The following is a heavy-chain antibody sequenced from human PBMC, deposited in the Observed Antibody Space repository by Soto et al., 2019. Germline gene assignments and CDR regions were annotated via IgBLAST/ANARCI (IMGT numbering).Heavy chain of an antibody. J-gene: IGHJ6*02. CDR2: FYHSGNS. Sequence: XGTLSLTCSVSGGSIRSYYWSWIRQSPENGLEWIGYFYHSGNSNYNPSLKSRVTISVDTSKNQLSLSLRSVTAADTAVYFCARISSVDPYGYVNGGLDVWGQGTTVTVSS. CDR3: ARISSVDPYGYVNGGLDV. V-gene: IGHV4-59*01. CDR1: GGSIRSYY. D-gene: IGHD5-18*01.